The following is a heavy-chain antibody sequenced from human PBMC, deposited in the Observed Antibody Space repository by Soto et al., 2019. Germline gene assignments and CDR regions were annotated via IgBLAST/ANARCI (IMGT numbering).Heavy chain of an antibody. CDR2: IYYSGST. Sequence: PSETLSLTCTVSGGSISSGDYYWSCIRQPPGKGLEWIGYIYYSGSTYYNPSLKSRVTISVDTSKNQFSLKLSSVTAADTAVYYCARDHPRSYYDILTGYSNNWFDPWGQGTLVTVSS. D-gene: IGHD3-9*01. V-gene: IGHV4-30-4*01. J-gene: IGHJ5*02. CDR3: ARDHPRSYYDILTGYSNNWFDP. CDR1: GGSISSGDYY.